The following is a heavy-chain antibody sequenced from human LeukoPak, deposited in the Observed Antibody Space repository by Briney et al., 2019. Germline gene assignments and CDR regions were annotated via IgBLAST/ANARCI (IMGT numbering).Heavy chain of an antibody. J-gene: IGHJ4*02. CDR1: GGTFSSYA. D-gene: IGHD3-10*01. V-gene: IGHV1-69*05. CDR2: IIPIFGTA. CDR3: ARSYYYGSGHFDY. Sequence: SVKVSCKASGGTFSSYAISWVRQAPGQGLEWMGRIIPIFGTANYAQKFQGRVTITTDESRSTAYMELSSLRSEDTAVYYCARSYYYGSGHFDYWGQGTLVTVSS.